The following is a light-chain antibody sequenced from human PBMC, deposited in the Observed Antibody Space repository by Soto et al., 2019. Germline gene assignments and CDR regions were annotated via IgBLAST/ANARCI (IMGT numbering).Light chain of an antibody. CDR2: DSS. CDR3: QQYNSYPYT. Sequence: DIQMTQSPSTLSASVGDRVTITCRASQSISSWLAWYQQKPGKAPKLLIYDSSSLKSGVPSRFSGSGSGTEFTLTINSLQPDNFATYSCQQYNSYPYTFGQRTKLEIK. J-gene: IGKJ2*01. CDR1: QSISSW. V-gene: IGKV1-5*01.